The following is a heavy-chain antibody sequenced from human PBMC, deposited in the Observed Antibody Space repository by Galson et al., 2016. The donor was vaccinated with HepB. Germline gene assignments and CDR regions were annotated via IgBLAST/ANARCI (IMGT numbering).Heavy chain of an antibody. CDR1: GFTFSRYS. CDR2: ISSSSTYI. CDR3: ARGRPCGGDCVYAFDV. J-gene: IGHJ3*01. Sequence: SLRLSCAASGFTFSRYSMNWVRQAPGKGLEWVSSISSSSTYIYYADSVKGRFTISRDNAKNSLYLQMNSLRAEDTALYYCARGRPCGGDCVYAFDVWGQGTVVTVSS. V-gene: IGHV3-21*04. D-gene: IGHD2-21*02.